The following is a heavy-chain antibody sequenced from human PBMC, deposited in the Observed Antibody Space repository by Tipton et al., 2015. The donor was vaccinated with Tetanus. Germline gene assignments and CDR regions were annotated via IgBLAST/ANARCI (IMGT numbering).Heavy chain of an antibody. Sequence: QSGPEVKKPGSSVKVSCKASGGTFSSYAISWVRQAPGQGLEWMGGIIPIFGTANYAQKFQGRVTITADESTSTAYMELSSLRSEDTAAYYCARDIQAGGALDYWGQGTLVTVSS. CDR1: GGTFSSYA. D-gene: IGHD3-10*01. J-gene: IGHJ4*02. CDR3: ARDIQAGGALDY. V-gene: IGHV1-69*01. CDR2: IIPIFGTA.